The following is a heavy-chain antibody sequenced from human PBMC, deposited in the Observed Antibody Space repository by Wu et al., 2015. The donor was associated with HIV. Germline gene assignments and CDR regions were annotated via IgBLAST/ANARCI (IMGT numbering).Heavy chain of an antibody. CDR2: INPSGGST. D-gene: IGHD3-10*01. CDR1: GYTFTSYY. Sequence: QVQLVQSGAEVKKPGASVKVSCKASGYTFTSYYMHWVRQAPGQGLEWMGIINPSGGSTSYAQKFQGRVTMTRDTSTSTVYVELSSLRSEDTAVYYCARDPAFGESFYAFDIWGQGTMVTVSS. CDR3: ARDPAFGESFYAFDI. V-gene: IGHV1-46*01. J-gene: IGHJ3*02.